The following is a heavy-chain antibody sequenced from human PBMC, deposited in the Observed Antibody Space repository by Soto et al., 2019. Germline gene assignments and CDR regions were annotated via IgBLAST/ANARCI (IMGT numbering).Heavy chain of an antibody. CDR1: GFTFSSYW. D-gene: IGHD2-21*01. Sequence: GGSLRLSCAASGFTFSSYWMSWVRQAPGKGLEWVANIKQDGSEKYYVDSVKGRFTISRDNAKNSLYLQMNSLRAEDTAVYYCARDKRARWGFDAFDIWGQGTMVTVSS. V-gene: IGHV3-7*01. CDR2: IKQDGSEK. CDR3: ARDKRARWGFDAFDI. J-gene: IGHJ3*02.